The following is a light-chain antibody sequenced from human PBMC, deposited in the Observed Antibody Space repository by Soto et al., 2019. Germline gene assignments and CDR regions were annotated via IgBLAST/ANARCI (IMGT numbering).Light chain of an antibody. CDR2: AVN. J-gene: IGLJ1*01. Sequence: QSVLTQPPSASGSPGQSVTISCTGTSSDVGGYQYVSWYQQYPGKAPKLMIYAVNKRPSGVPDRFSGSTSGNTTSLTVSGLQAEDEADYYCSSYACSNNYVFGLGTKVPV. CDR1: SSDVGGYQY. V-gene: IGLV2-8*01. CDR3: SSYACSNNYV.